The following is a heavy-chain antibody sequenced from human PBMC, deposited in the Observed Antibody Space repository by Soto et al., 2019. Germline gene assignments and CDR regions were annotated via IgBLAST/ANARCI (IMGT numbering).Heavy chain of an antibody. CDR2: ISNDGKKE. D-gene: IGHD2-8*02. V-gene: IGHV3-30*18. CDR3: AKDFIGYCTSVNCHIFDF. Sequence: GGSLRLSCEASGFSFSSYAIHWVRQAPGKGLQWVAGISNDGKKEYYRDSVKGRFTIATDKSKNTVYLQMSSLRSDDTAVYYCAKDFIGYCTSVNCHIFDFWGQGTRVTGSS. J-gene: IGHJ4*02. CDR1: GFSFSSYA.